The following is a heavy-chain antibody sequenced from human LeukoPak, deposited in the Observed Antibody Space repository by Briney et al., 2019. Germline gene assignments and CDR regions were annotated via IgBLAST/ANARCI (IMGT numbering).Heavy chain of an antibody. CDR1: GGTFSSYA. Sequence: ASVKVSCKASGGTFSSYAISWVRPAPGQGLEWMGRIIPILGIANYAQKFQGRVTITADKSTSTAYMELSSLRSEDTAVYYCARDYGSSWSSGYYYYGMDVWGQGTTVTVSS. CDR2: IIPILGIA. V-gene: IGHV1-69*04. CDR3: ARDYGSSWSSGYYYYGMDV. J-gene: IGHJ6*02. D-gene: IGHD6-13*01.